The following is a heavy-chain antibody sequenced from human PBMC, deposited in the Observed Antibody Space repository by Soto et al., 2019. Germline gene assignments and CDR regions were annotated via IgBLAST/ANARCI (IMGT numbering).Heavy chain of an antibody. CDR3: TRVRDVVVVAANPDNWFDP. CDR2: IRSKAYGGTT. Sequence: PGGSLRLSCTASVFTIGGYAMGWFRQAPGKGLDGAGFIRSKAYGGTTEYAASVKGRFTISRDDSKSIAYLQMNSLKTEDTAVYYCTRVRDVVVVAANPDNWFDPWGQGTMVTVSS. J-gene: IGHJ5*02. V-gene: IGHV3-49*03. D-gene: IGHD2-15*01. CDR1: VFTIGGYA.